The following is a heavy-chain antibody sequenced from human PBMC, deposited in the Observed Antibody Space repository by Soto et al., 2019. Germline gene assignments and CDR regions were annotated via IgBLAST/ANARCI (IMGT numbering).Heavy chain of an antibody. V-gene: IGHV4-30-4*01. CDR3: ARLRWETENNWFDP. Sequence: SETLSLTCTVSGDSISSVDHYWSWIRQPPGKGLEWMGYIYHSGSTHYNPSLNSRLTISIDTSTNRFSLNLTSVTAADTAVYFCARLRWETENNWFDPWGQGALVTVS. CDR2: IYHSGST. CDR1: GDSISSVDHY. J-gene: IGHJ5*02. D-gene: IGHD1-26*01.